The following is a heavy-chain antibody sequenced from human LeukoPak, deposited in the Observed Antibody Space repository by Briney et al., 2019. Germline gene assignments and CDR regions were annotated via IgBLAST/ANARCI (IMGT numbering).Heavy chain of an antibody. V-gene: IGHV4-59*01. D-gene: IGHD2-15*01. CDR3: ARSGSWKGYFDY. CDR1: GGSISGYY. Sequence: SETLSLTCTVSGGSISGYYWSWIRQPPGKGLEWIGYIFYSGNTNYNPSLKSRVTISVDTSKNQFSLKLNSVTAADTAVYYCARSGSWKGYFDYWGQGTLVTVSS. J-gene: IGHJ4*02. CDR2: IFYSGNT.